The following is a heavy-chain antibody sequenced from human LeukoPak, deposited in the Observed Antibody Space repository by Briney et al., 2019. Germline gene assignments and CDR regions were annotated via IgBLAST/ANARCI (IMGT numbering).Heavy chain of an antibody. CDR3: AREYSRSVVAGSRPDL. CDR1: GGSISSSSYY. Sequence: PSETLALTCSVSGGSISSSSYYWGWIRQSPGKGLEWIGSMYYRGTTYENSSLKSRLALSIDTSNNQFSLKLTSVTAADTAVYFCAREYSRSVVAGSRPDLRGQGLLVTVSS. J-gene: IGHJ4*02. V-gene: IGHV4-39*02. D-gene: IGHD2-21*01. CDR2: MYYRGTT.